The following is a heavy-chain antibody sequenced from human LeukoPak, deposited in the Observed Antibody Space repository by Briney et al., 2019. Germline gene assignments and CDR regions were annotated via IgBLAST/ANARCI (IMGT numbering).Heavy chain of an antibody. D-gene: IGHD3-22*01. Sequence: PGGSLRLSCAASGFTFSSYSMNWVRQAPGKGLEWVSSISSSSSYIYYADSVKGRFTISRDNAKNSLCLQMNSLRAEDTAVYYCARDITMIVVVTPYFDYWGQGTLVTVSS. J-gene: IGHJ4*02. CDR3: ARDITMIVVVTPYFDY. V-gene: IGHV3-21*01. CDR2: ISSSSSYI. CDR1: GFTFSSYS.